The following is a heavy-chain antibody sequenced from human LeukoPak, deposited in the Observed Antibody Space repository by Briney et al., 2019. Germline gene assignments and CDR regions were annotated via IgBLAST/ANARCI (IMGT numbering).Heavy chain of an antibody. Sequence: GGSLRLSCAASGFSFNTYAMYWVRQAPGKGLEYVSAISSNGGSTYYANFVKDRFTISRDNSKNTLYLQMGSLRAEDMAVYYCARGLRFLNFWGQGTLVTVSS. CDR3: ARGLRFLNF. D-gene: IGHD3-3*01. CDR2: ISSNGGST. J-gene: IGHJ4*02. V-gene: IGHV3-64*01. CDR1: GFSFNTYA.